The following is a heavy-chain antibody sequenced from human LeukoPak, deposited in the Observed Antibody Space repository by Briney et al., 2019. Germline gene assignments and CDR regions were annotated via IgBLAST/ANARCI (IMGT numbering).Heavy chain of an antibody. D-gene: IGHD3-10*01. J-gene: IGHJ5*02. CDR1: GGSISSYY. Sequence: SETLSLTCTVSGGSISSYYWSWIRQPPGKGLEWIGYIYYSGSTNYNPSLKSRVTISVDTSKNQFSLKLSSVTAADTAVYYCARGGFGESSNWFDPWGQGTLVTVSS. CDR3: ARGGFGESSNWFDP. CDR2: IYYSGST. V-gene: IGHV4-59*01.